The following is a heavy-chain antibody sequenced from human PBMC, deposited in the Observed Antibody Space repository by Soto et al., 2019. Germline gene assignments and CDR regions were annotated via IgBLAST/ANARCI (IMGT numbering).Heavy chain of an antibody. D-gene: IGHD6-13*01. CDR1: GGSFSNYY. Sequence: QVQLQQGGAGLLKPSETLSLTCAVYGGSFSNYYWSWIRQPTGKGLEWIGEINDSGSTNYNPSLKSRVTISVDTSKNQFSLKLNSVTAADTAVYYCARSQRQQLVRRNWFDSWGQGSLVTVSS. CDR2: INDSGST. CDR3: ARSQRQQLVRRNWFDS. V-gene: IGHV4-34*01. J-gene: IGHJ5*01.